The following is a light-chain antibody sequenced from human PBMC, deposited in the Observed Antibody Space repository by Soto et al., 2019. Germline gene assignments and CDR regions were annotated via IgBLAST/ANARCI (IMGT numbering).Light chain of an antibody. CDR3: QQYGSSPPLT. CDR2: KAS. J-gene: IGKJ4*01. Sequence: DIQMTQSPSSLSASVGDRVTITCRASQSISSYLNWYQQKPGKAPNLLIYKASSLENGVPSRFSGSGSGTDFTLTISRLEPEDFAVYYCQQYGSSPPLTFGGGTKVDIK. V-gene: IGKV1-39*01. CDR1: QSISSY.